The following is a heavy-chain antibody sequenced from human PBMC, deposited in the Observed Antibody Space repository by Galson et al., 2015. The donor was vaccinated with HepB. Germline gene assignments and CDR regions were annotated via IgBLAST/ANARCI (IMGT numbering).Heavy chain of an antibody. V-gene: IGHV1-69*10. D-gene: IGHD3-16*01. CDR1: GGTFSSYA. J-gene: IGHJ4*02. Sequence: SVKVSCKASGGTFSSYAISWVRQAPGQGLEWMGGIIPILGIANYAQKFQGRVTITADKSTSTAYMELSSLRSEDTAVYYCARENRGGGGGSTDFDYWGQGTLVTVSS. CDR2: IIPILGIA. CDR3: ARENRGGGGGSTDFDY.